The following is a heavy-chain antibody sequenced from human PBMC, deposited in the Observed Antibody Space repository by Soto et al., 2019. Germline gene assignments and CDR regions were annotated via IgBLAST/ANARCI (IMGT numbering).Heavy chain of an antibody. CDR3: ARDLGGWPDY. CDR1: GFTFNIYA. Sequence: PGGSLRLSCAASGFTFNIYAMSWVRQAPGKGLEWVAAISGSGGGTYYADSVKGRFTISRDNSNNTLYLQMSSLKSEDTAVYYGARDLGGWPDYWGEGNLVTVSS. V-gene: IGHV3-23*01. CDR2: ISGSGGGT. J-gene: IGHJ4*02. D-gene: IGHD2-15*01.